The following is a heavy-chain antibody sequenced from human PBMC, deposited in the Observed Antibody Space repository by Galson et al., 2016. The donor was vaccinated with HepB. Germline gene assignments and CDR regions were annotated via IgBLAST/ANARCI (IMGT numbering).Heavy chain of an antibody. Sequence: ETLSLTCNVSGGSISSSTYYWGWVRQPPGKGLEWIATIYHSGSTYFNPSLKSRVFISVDTSKNQFSLRVTSVAAADPAVYYCVRHSASSNSFDPWGHGTLVTVAS. CDR1: GGSISSSTYY. D-gene: IGHD2-2*01. CDR2: IYHSGST. CDR3: VRHSASSNSFDP. V-gene: IGHV4-39*01. J-gene: IGHJ5*02.